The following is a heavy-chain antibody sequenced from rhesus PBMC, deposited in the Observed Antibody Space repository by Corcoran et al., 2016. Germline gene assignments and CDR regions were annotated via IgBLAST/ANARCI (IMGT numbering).Heavy chain of an antibody. J-gene: IGHJ4*01. V-gene: IGHV3-115*01. CDR1: GFTFCDYE. CDR2: IGGDSSFT. D-gene: IGHD3-9*01. Sequence: EVQLAESGGGLVQPGGSLRLSCAASGFTFCDYEMQWVRQAPGKGLESVSIIGGDSSFTLYADSVKGRFTISRDNAKNSLSLQMDSLTVADTAVYYCARRAYGYSYDYWGQGVLVTVSS. CDR3: ARRAYGYSYDY.